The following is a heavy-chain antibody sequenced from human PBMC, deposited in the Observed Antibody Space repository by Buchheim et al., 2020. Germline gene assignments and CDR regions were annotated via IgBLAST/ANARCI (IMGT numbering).Heavy chain of an antibody. Sequence: EVQLVESGGGLVQPGESLRLSCAASGFIFSSIWMGWVRQAPGKGLEWLANIKEDGSEKYYVDAVKGRFTISRDKAKSSLYLQMNSLRAEDTAVYYCAREGSSWGYYYDYWGQGIL. D-gene: IGHD6-13*01. V-gene: IGHV3-7*01. CDR1: GFIFSSIW. CDR2: IKEDGSEK. J-gene: IGHJ4*02. CDR3: AREGSSWGYYYDY.